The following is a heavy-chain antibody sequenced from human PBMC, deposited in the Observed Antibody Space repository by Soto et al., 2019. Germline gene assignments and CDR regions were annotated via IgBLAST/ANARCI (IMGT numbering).Heavy chain of an antibody. D-gene: IGHD1-26*01. V-gene: IGHV3-53*05. CDR3: AKEGGLSGSYYISSSYYFDY. Sequence: PGGSLRLSCAASGFTVSSNYMSWVRQAPGKGLEWLSVIYTDDSTYYADSVKGRFTISRDNSKNTLYLQMNSLRAEDTSVYYCAKEGGLSGSYYISSSYYFDYWGQGTLVTVSS. CDR1: GFTVSSNY. CDR2: IYTDDST. J-gene: IGHJ4*02.